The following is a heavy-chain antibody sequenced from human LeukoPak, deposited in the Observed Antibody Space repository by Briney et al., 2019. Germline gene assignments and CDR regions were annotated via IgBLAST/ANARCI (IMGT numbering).Heavy chain of an antibody. CDR2: ISSSSSTI. CDR1: GFTFSSYS. J-gene: IGHJ6*03. Sequence: GGSLRLSCAASGFTFSSYSMNWVRQAPGKGLEWVSYISSSSSTIYYADSVKGRFTISRDNAKNSLYLQMNSLRAEDTAVYYCATPYYYYYYYMDVWGKGTTVTVSS. V-gene: IGHV3-48*04. CDR3: ATPYYYYYYYMDV.